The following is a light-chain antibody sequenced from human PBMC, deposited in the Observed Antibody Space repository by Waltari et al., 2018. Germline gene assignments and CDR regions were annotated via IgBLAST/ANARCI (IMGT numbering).Light chain of an antibody. CDR1: TSNIGALYD. CDR2: RNT. V-gene: IGLV1-40*01. J-gene: IGLJ2*01. Sequence: QSVLTQPPSVSGAPGQRVTISCTGTTSNIGALYDVHWYQQLPGTAPHLLTYRNTTRPPGVPDRFSGSRSGTSASLAITGLQAEDEAHYYCQSFDSSLSGVVFGGGTKLTVL. CDR3: QSFDSSLSGVV.